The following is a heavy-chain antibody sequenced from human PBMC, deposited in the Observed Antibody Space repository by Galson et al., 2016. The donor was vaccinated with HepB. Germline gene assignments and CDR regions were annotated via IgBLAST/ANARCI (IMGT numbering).Heavy chain of an antibody. CDR2: ISYSGRT. Sequence: TLSLTCTVSGGSISSGSYYWSWIRQHPGKGLEWIGYISYSGRTYYNPSLKSRVTISVDTSENQFPLKLSSVTAADTAVYYCARGVAAWGQGTLVTVSS. J-gene: IGHJ5*02. CDR3: ARGVAA. D-gene: IGHD2-15*01. V-gene: IGHV4-31*03. CDR1: GGSISSGSYY.